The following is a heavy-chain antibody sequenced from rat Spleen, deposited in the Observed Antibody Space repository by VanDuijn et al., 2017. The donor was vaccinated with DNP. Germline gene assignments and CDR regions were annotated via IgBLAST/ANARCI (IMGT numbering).Heavy chain of an antibody. CDR3: TTAGAWYFDY. D-gene: IGHD1-11*01. CDR1: GFTFSDYY. J-gene: IGHJ2*01. V-gene: IGHV5-20*01. CDR2: ISYDGGST. Sequence: EVQLVESGGGLVQPGNSLKLSCAASGFTFSDYYMAWVRQAPTKGLEWVASISYDGGSTYYRDSVKGRFTISRDNAKSSLYLQMDSLRSEDTATYYCTTAGAWYFDYWGQGVMVTVSS.